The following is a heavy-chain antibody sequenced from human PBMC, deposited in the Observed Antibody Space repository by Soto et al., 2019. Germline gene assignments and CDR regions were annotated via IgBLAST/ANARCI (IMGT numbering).Heavy chain of an antibody. J-gene: IGHJ4*02. CDR3: VRDADNYYDSSGLAY. D-gene: IGHD3-22*01. CDR1: GFSLSTSGVA. CDR2: IYWDDDK. V-gene: IGHV2-5*02. Sequence: QITLKESGPTLVRPTQTLTLTCTFSGFSLSTSGVAVGWIRQPPGKALEWLALIYWDDDKRYNPSLKSRLTITKDTSSNHVVRTTSNMDPVDTAPYYCVRDADNYYDSSGLAYWGQGTLVTVSS.